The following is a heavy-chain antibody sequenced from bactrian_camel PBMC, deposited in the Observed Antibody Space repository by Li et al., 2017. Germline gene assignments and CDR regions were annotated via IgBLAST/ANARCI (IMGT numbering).Heavy chain of an antibody. Sequence: HVQLVESGGGSVQAGGSLRLSCEASRPQPQDTASLYTFDSACMGWFRQAPGKEPEGVAAQRDAATYYVDSVEGRFTISRDNAKNTVHLEMNNLKPEDTAVYYCAAGRAGCPIPPATTYDYYAQGTQVTVS. CDR1: RPQPQDTASLYTFDSA. V-gene: IGHV3S53*01. J-gene: IGHJ4*01. D-gene: IGHD3*01. CDR2: QRDAAT. CDR3: AAGRAGCPIPPATTYDY.